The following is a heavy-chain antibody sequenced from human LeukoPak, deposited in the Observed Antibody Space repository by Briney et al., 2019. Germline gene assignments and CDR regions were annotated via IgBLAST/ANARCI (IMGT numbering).Heavy chain of an antibody. CDR2: IKQDGSEK. V-gene: IGHV3-7*03. Sequence: PGGSLRLSCAASGFTFNSYWMSWVRQAPGKGLEWVANIKQDGSEKYYVDSVKGRFTISRDNAKNSLYLQMNSLRAEDTAVYYCAKGACTSCPHWFDPWGQGTLVTVSS. CDR3: AKGACTSCPHWFDP. J-gene: IGHJ5*02. D-gene: IGHD2-2*01. CDR1: GFTFNSYW.